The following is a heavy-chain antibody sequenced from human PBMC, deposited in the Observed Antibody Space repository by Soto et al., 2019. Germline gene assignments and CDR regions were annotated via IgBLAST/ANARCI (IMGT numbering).Heavy chain of an antibody. Sequence: QVQLVQSGPEVKKPGASVKISCEASGNIFTSYYIHWVRQAPGQGLQWMGIFDPTGAGTNYAHKFEGRVTMTWDTSTSTVYLELRSLTSADTAVYYCARDQTTYAFESWGQGTLVIVSS. CDR1: GNIFTSYY. D-gene: IGHD1-1*01. CDR2: FDPTGAGT. CDR3: ARDQTTYAFES. J-gene: IGHJ4*02. V-gene: IGHV1-46*01.